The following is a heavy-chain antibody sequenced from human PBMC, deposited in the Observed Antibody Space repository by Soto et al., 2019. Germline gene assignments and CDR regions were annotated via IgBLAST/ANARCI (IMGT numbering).Heavy chain of an antibody. CDR1: GGSISSGGYY. D-gene: IGHD3-3*01. V-gene: IGHV4-31*03. CDR2: IYYSGST. CDR3: ARDRAAREFWSGQTY. J-gene: IGHJ4*02. Sequence: PSETLSLTCTVSGGSISSGGYYWSWIRQHPGKGLEWIGYIYYSGSTYYNPSLKSRVTISVDTSKNQFSLKLSSVTAADTAVYYCARDRAAREFWSGQTYWGQGTLVTSPQ.